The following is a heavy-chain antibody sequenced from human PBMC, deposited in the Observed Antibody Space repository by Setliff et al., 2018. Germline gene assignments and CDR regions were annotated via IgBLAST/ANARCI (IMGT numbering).Heavy chain of an antibody. J-gene: IGHJ4*02. Sequence: GGSLKLYCQTSGYSYISYWIGWVRQMPGQGLEWIGIIDPGDSETRYSPSFQGQISISVHKSINTAYLHWSSLKASDTPMYYCARRDNYYASTGYSYYFDDWGRGTLVTVSS. V-gene: IGHV5-51*01. D-gene: IGHD3-22*01. CDR2: IDPGDSET. CDR3: ARRDNYYASTGYSYYFDD. CDR1: GYSYISYW.